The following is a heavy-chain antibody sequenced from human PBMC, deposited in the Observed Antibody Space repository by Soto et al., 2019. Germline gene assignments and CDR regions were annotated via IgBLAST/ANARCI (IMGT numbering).Heavy chain of an antibody. CDR1: GFTFNNYG. CDR3: ARVPGRCSYTSCYDGYYYYYMYV. CDR2: ISSSSSNI. J-gene: IGHJ6*03. V-gene: IGHV3-48*01. D-gene: IGHD2-2*01. Sequence: EVQLVESGGGLVQPGGSLRLSCAASGFTFNNYGMYWVRQAPGKGLEWVSYISSSSSNIYYADSVKGRFTISRDKARNSLYLQKDSLRAEDTAIYYCARVPGRCSYTSCYDGYYYYYMYVWGTGTTVTVSS.